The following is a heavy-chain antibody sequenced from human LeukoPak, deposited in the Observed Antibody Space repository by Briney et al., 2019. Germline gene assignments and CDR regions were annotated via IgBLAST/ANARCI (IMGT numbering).Heavy chain of an antibody. CDR3: ARVSGSYLSDY. V-gene: IGHV3-23*01. CDR2: ISNSGDST. J-gene: IGHJ4*02. D-gene: IGHD1-26*01. Sequence: GGSLRLSCAASGFTFSTYAMSWVRQAPGEGLQWVSGISNSGDSTYYLDSVKGRFTISRDNSKNTLYLLMNSLRAEDTAVYYCARVSGSYLSDYWGQGTLVTVSS. CDR1: GFTFSTYA.